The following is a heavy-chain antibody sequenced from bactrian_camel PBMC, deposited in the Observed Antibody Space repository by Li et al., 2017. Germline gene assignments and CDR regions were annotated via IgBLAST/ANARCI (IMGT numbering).Heavy chain of an antibody. Sequence: HVQLVESGGGSVQAGGSLRLSCTASENTYGAYCMGWFRQVPGNQREAVAVLYAANDNTRVADSVKGRFTISQELANNTLSLLMSNLEPEDSGVYYCAADNVADCFSVSWSAPELYLYKYWGQGTQVTVS. V-gene: IGHV3S54*01. CDR3: AADNVADCFSVSWSAPELYLYKY. D-gene: IGHD2*01. CDR2: LYAANDNT. CDR1: ENTYGAYC. J-gene: IGHJ4*01.